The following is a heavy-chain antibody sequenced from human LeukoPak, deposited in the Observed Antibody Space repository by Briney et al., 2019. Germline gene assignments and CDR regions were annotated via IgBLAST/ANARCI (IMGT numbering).Heavy chain of an antibody. J-gene: IGHJ4*02. V-gene: IGHV4-34*12. CDR1: GGSFSGHY. D-gene: IGHD2-8*01. CDR2: IVQSGRT. CDR3: ARGSVLMGYASFDY. Sequence: PSETLSLTCTVYGGSFSGHYWTWIRQPPGKGLEWIGEIVQSGRTNYSPSLESRLTLSVDTSKNQFSLKLSSVTAADTAVYYCARGSVLMGYASFDYWGQGALVTVSS.